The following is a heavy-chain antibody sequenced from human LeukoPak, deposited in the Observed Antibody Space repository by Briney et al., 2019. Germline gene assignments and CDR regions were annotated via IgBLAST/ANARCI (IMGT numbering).Heavy chain of an antibody. J-gene: IGHJ4*02. Sequence: GGSLRLSCATSGFTFRSYGMHWVRQAPGKGLEWLAVISVDESDKYYADSVKGRFTISTDISKNTLHLEMNSLRADDTAMYYCARSQLQFCSTTSCYVFDSWGQGTLVTVSS. CDR1: GFTFRSYG. CDR2: ISVDESDK. V-gene: IGHV3-30*19. D-gene: IGHD2-2*01. CDR3: ARSQLQFCSTTSCYVFDS.